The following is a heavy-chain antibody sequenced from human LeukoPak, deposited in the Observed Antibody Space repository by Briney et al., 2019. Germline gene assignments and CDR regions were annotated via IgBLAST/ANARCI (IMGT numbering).Heavy chain of an antibody. CDR2: ISRDGNST. CDR1: GSTFHDYA. V-gene: IGHV3-43*02. Sequence: GGSLRLSCAASGSTFHDYAMHWVRQPPGKGLEWVSLISRDGNSTYYAGSVKGRFTISRDNSKNSLYLQMNSLRTEDTAFYYCATNFGAYCYDTSGYYDFWGQGTLVTVSS. CDR3: ATNFGAYCYDTSGYYDF. J-gene: IGHJ4*02. D-gene: IGHD3-22*01.